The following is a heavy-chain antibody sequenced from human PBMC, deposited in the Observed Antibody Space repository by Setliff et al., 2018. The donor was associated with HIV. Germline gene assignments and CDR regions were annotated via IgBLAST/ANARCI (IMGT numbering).Heavy chain of an antibody. CDR1: GGSMSGYY. CDR2: IYSSGST. CDR3: ARDPGYTSGSTFHFDY. J-gene: IGHJ4*02. D-gene: IGHD5-18*01. V-gene: IGHV4-4*07. Sequence: PSETLSLTCSVSGGSMSGYYWNWIRQPAGKGLVWIGRIYSSGSTNHNPSLKSRVTMSVDTSKNQFSLSLSSVTAADTAVYFCARDPGYTSGSTFHFDYWGQGTLVTVSS.